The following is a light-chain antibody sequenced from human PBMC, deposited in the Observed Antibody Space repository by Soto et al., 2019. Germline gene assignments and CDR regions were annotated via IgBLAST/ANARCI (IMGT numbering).Light chain of an antibody. CDR3: QHYDPYSPMWT. Sequence: DIQLAQSPSTLSASVGDRITITCRATQSINWLAWYQQKPGKAPKLLIFEASRLESGVPSRFSGSGSGTEFTLTTSSLQPDDFGTYYCQHYDPYSPMWTFGQGTKVDIK. V-gene: IGKV1-5*03. CDR1: QSINW. J-gene: IGKJ1*01. CDR2: EAS.